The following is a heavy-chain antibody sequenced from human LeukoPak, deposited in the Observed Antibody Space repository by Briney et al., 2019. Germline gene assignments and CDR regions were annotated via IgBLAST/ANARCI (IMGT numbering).Heavy chain of an antibody. V-gene: IGHV4-34*01. J-gene: IGHJ4*02. CDR2: INHSGST. CDR3: ARLSTSIAAAGTFDY. D-gene: IGHD6-13*01. Sequence: SETLSLTCAVYGGSFRGYYWSWIRQPPGKGLEWIGEINHSGSTNYNPPLKSRVTISVDTSKNQFSLKLSSVTAADTAVYYCARLSTSIAAAGTFDYWGQGTLVTVSS. CDR1: GGSFRGYY.